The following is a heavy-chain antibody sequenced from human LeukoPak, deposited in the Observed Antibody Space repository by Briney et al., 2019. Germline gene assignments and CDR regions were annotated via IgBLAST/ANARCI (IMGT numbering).Heavy chain of an antibody. V-gene: IGHV1-18*01. Sequence: ASVKVSCKASGYTFTSYAISWVRQAPGQGLEWMGWISAYNGNTNYAQKLQGRVTMTTDTSTSTAYMELRSLRSEDTAVYYCAAAVGATSTPFDFGGQGTLVTVSS. CDR1: GYTFTSYA. CDR2: ISAYNGNT. CDR3: AAAVGATSTPFDF. D-gene: IGHD1-26*01. J-gene: IGHJ4*02.